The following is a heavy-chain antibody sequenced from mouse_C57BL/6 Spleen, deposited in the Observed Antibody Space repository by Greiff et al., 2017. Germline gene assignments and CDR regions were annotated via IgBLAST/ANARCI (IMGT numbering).Heavy chain of an antibody. V-gene: IGHV5-12*01. CDR2: ISNGGGST. Sequence: EVKLVESGGGLVQPGGSLKLSCAASGFTFSDYYMYWVRQTPEKRLEWVAYISNGGGSTYYPDTVKGRFTISRDNAKNTLYLQMSRLKSEDTAMYYCARPLYDSLYAMDYWGQGTSVTVSS. CDR3: ARPLYDSLYAMDY. D-gene: IGHD2-3*01. CDR1: GFTFSDYY. J-gene: IGHJ4*01.